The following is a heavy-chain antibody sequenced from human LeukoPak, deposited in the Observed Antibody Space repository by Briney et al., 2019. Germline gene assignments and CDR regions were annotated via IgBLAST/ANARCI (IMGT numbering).Heavy chain of an antibody. D-gene: IGHD2-15*01. V-gene: IGHV3-48*04. CDR1: GFTFSSYW. CDR3: ARAGLGGHYIDY. CDR2: VSGSDENK. Sequence: GGSLRLSCAASGFTFSSYWMSWVRQAPGKGLEWISYVSGSDENKYYAGSVRGRFAISRNNAEKSLFLQMSNVRAEDTAVYYCARAGLGGHYIDYWGQGTLVTVSS. J-gene: IGHJ4*02.